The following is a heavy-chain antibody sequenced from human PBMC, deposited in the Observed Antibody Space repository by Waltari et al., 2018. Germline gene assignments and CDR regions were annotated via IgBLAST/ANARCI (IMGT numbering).Heavy chain of an antibody. CDR2: INHSGST. CDR1: GGSFSGYY. CDR3: ARERTSWENPDAFDI. D-gene: IGHD2-2*01. V-gene: IGHV4-34*01. J-gene: IGHJ3*02. Sequence: QVQLQQWGAGLLKPSETLSLTCAVYGGSFSGYYWSWIRQPPGKGLEWIGEINHSGSTNYNPSLKSRVTISVDTSKNQFSQKLSSVTAADTAVYYCARERTSWENPDAFDIWGQGTMVTVSS.